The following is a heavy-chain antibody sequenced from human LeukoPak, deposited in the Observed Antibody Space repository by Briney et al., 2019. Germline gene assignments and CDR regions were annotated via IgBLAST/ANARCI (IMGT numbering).Heavy chain of an antibody. CDR1: GGTFSSYA. CDR2: IIPILGIA. V-gene: IGHV1-69*04. CDR3: ATDRSLYRCFDL. J-gene: IGHJ2*01. D-gene: IGHD2-15*01. Sequence: GASVKVSCKASGGTFSSYAISWVRQAPGQGLEWMGRIIPILGIANYAQKFQGRVTITADKSTSTAYMELSSLRSEDTAVYYCATDRSLYRCFDLWGRGTLVTVSS.